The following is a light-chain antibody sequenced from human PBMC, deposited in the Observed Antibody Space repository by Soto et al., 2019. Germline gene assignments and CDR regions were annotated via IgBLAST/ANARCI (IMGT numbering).Light chain of an antibody. Sequence: QSALTPPASVSGSPGQSITISCTGTTSDVGNHNYVSWYQQHPGKAPKLMIYEVTNRPSGVSNRFSGSKSGNTASLTISGLQAEDECDYYCSSYISSSNWVFGGGTKLTVL. CDR1: TSDVGNHNY. V-gene: IGLV2-14*01. J-gene: IGLJ3*02. CDR2: EVT. CDR3: SSYISSSNWV.